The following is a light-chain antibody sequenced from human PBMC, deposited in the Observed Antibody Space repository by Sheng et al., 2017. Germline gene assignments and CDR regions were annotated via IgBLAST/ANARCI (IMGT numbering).Light chain of an antibody. J-gene: IGLJ3*02. CDR1: NIGTSS. Sequence: SFVLTQPPSVSVAPGETASITCGRNNIGTSSLQWYQQKPGQAPVLVAYGNGDRPSGTPERFSGSNSGNTATLTISRVEAGDEADYYCQVWVTGSVQSRVFGGGTKLTVL. CDR2: GNG. CDR3: QVWVTGSVQSRV. V-gene: IGLV3-21*02.